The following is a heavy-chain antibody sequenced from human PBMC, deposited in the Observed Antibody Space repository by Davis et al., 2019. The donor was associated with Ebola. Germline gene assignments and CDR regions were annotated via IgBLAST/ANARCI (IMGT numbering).Heavy chain of an antibody. Sequence: HSQTPSLPCAISGDIVSSNSAAWNWLRHSPSRGLEWLGRTYYSSKWYHDYATSLKSRIIINSDTYKNQLSLQVNSVTPEDTDVYYCARGWLRSKFDYWGRGIQVTVSS. D-gene: IGHD5-12*01. CDR2: TYYSSKWYH. V-gene: IGHV6-1*01. CDR1: GDIVSSNSAA. CDR3: ARGWLRSKFDY. J-gene: IGHJ4*02.